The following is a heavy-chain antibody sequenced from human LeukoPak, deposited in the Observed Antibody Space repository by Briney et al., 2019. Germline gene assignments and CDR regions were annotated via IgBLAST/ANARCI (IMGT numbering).Heavy chain of an antibody. V-gene: IGHV4-59*01. CDR2: IYYSGST. CDR1: GGSISSYY. D-gene: IGHD3-3*01. CDR3: AREIFGVVPAFDY. Sequence: SETLSLTCTVSGGSISSYYWSWIRQPPGKGLEWIGYIYYSGSTNYNPSLKSRVTISVDTSKNQFSLKLSSVTAADTAVYYCAREIFGVVPAFDYWGQGTLVTVSS. J-gene: IGHJ4*02.